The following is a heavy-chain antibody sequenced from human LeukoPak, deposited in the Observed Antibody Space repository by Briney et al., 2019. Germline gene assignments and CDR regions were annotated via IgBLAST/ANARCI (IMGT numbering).Heavy chain of an antibody. D-gene: IGHD3-9*01. CDR1: GGSISSYY. CDR3: ARSHILRYFDWGTNWFDP. J-gene: IGHJ5*02. CDR2: IYYSGST. V-gene: IGHV4-59*01. Sequence: PSETLSLTCTVSGGSISSYYWSWIRQPPGKGLEWIGYIYYSGSTNYNPPLKSRVTISVDTSKNQFSLKLSSVTAADTAVYYCARSHILRYFDWGTNWFDPWGQGTLVTVSS.